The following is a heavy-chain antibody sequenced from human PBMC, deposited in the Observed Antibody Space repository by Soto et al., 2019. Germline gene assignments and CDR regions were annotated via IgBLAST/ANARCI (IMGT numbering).Heavy chain of an antibody. J-gene: IGHJ5*02. D-gene: IGHD2-15*01. CDR3: ARENCSGGSGESQIGDWFDP. CDR1: GGSISSGGYY. Sequence: HVQLQESGPGLVKPSQTLSLTCTVSGGSISSGGYYWSWIRQHPGKGLAWIGYIYYSGSTYSNPSLKSRVTISVGTSTNQFSLELSSVTAADTAVKYCARENCSGGSGESQIGDWFDPWGQGNLVTVSA. CDR2: IYYSGST. V-gene: IGHV4-31*03.